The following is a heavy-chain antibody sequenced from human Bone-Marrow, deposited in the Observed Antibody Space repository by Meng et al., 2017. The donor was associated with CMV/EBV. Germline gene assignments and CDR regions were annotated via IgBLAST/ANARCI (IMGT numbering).Heavy chain of an antibody. J-gene: IGHJ6*02. Sequence: GESLKISCAASGFTFSSYEMNWVRQAPGKGLEWVSYISSSGSTIYYADSVKGRFTISRDNAKNSLYLEMNSLRGEDTALYYCARDLGYSSNWFYGMDVWGQGTTVTVSS. D-gene: IGHD5-12*01. V-gene: IGHV3-48*03. CDR1: GFTFSSYE. CDR2: ISSSGSTI. CDR3: ARDLGYSSNWFYGMDV.